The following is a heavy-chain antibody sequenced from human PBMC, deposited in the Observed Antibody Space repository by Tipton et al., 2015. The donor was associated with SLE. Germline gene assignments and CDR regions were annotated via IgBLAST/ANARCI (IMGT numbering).Heavy chain of an antibody. CDR2: IYYSGTT. Sequence: GLVKPSETLSLTCTVSGVSIRRHYWSWIRLSPGKGLEWLGSIYYSGTTYYNPSLKSRVTISVDMSKNQFSLKLTSVTAADTAVYYCATSPLTLWGQGTLVTVSS. CDR3: ATSPLTL. J-gene: IGHJ4*02. CDR1: GVSIRRHY. V-gene: IGHV4-59*11. D-gene: IGHD2-2*01.